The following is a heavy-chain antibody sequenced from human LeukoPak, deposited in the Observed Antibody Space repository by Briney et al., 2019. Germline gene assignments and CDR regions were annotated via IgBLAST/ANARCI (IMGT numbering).Heavy chain of an antibody. Sequence: PSQTLSLTCTVSGGSISSGGYYWSWIRQPRGKGLEWIGYIYHSGSTYYNPSLKSRVTISVDRSKNQFSLKLSSVTAADTAVYYCAREGGPIFGVAYYFDYWGQGTLVTVSS. CDR1: GGSISSGGYY. J-gene: IGHJ4*02. CDR2: IYHSGST. CDR3: AREGGPIFGVAYYFDY. D-gene: IGHD3-3*01. V-gene: IGHV4-30-2*01.